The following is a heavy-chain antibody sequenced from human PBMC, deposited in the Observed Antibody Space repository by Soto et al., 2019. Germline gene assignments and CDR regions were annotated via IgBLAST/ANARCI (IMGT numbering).Heavy chain of an antibody. D-gene: IGHD1-1*01. Sequence: QVQLVESGGGVVQPGRSLRLSCAASGFTFSSYAMHWVRQAPGKGLEWVAVISYDGSNKYYADSVKGRFTISRDNSKNTLYLQMNSLRAEDTAVYYCARDLEQGTRAYYYYGMDVWGQGTTVTVSS. J-gene: IGHJ6*02. CDR1: GFTFSSYA. CDR3: ARDLEQGTRAYYYYGMDV. V-gene: IGHV3-30-3*01. CDR2: ISYDGSNK.